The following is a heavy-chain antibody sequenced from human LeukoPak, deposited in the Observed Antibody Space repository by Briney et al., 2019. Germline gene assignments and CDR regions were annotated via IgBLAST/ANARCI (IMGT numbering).Heavy chain of an antibody. CDR2: ISASGSST. D-gene: IGHD3-10*01. J-gene: IGHJ4*02. CDR3: AKRYDSGTFDY. V-gene: IGHV3-23*01. CDR1: GFTFSNYV. Sequence: GGSLRLSCAASGFTFSNYVMNWVRQAPGKGLEWVSTISASGSSTYYADSVKGRFTISRDNSKNTLYLQMNSLRAEDTAVYYCAKRYDSGTFDYWGQGTLVTVS.